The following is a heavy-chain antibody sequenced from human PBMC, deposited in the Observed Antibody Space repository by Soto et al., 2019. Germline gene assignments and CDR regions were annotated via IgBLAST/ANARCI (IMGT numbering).Heavy chain of an antibody. CDR1: GFTFSSYA. J-gene: IGHJ5*02. D-gene: IGHD3-16*01. CDR3: AKDPRWLQVHRPSIGGLNWFDP. CDR2: ISGSGGST. Sequence: GGSLRLSCAASGFTFSSYAMSWVRQAPGKGLEWVSAISGSGGSTYYADSVKGRFTISRDNSKNTLDLQMNSLRAEDTAVYYCAKDPRWLQVHRPSIGGLNWFDPWGQGTLVTVSS. V-gene: IGHV3-23*01.